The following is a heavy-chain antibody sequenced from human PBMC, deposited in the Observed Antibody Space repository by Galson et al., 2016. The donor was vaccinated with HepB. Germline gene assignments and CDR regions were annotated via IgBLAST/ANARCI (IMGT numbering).Heavy chain of an antibody. CDR1: GFTFSRYG. J-gene: IGHJ4*02. D-gene: IGHD2-15*01. CDR2: ISYDGSNK. V-gene: IGHV3-30*18. Sequence: SLRLSCAASGFTFSRYGMHWVRQAPGKGLEWVAVISYDGSNKYYAVSVKGRFTISRDNSKNTLFLQMNSLRAEDTAVYYCAKAPRSLYCSGGTCYSGFDSWGQGTLVTVSS. CDR3: AKAPRSLYCSGGTCYSGFDS.